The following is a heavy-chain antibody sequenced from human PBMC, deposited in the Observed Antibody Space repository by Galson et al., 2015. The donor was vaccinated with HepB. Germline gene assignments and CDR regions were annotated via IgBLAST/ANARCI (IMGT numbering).Heavy chain of an antibody. D-gene: IGHD3-10*01. CDR3: ARGTLQFYESSGSAWFDV. J-gene: IGHJ5*02. Sequence: ETLSLTCAVYGDSLSGYYWSWIRQAPVKGLEWIGEINDGGSTKNNPSLKSRVTISVDTSKNQFSLMLSSVTAADTAVYFCARGTLQFYESSGSAWFDVWGQGTPVTVSS. CDR2: INDGGST. CDR1: GDSLSGYY. V-gene: IGHV4-34*01.